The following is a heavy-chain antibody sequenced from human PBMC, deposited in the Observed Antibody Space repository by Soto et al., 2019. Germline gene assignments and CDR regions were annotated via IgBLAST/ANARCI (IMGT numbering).Heavy chain of an antibody. CDR2: INPGGTIT. Sequence: GGSLRLSCAASGFTFRIYWMHWVRQVPGKGLMWVSRINPGGTITTYTDSVKGRFTISRDNAKNTVYLQMNSLRADDTAVYYCAADPQDGNSNNMDVWGQGTTVTVSS. D-gene: IGHD5-18*01. J-gene: IGHJ6*02. CDR3: AADPQDGNSNNMDV. CDR1: GFTFRIYW. V-gene: IGHV3-74*01.